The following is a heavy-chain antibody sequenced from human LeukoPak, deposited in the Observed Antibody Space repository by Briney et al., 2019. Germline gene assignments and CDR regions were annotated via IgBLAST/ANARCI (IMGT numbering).Heavy chain of an antibody. J-gene: IGHJ6*04. D-gene: IGHD3-10*02. V-gene: IGHV3-30*04. CDR3: AALGITMIGGV. CDR1: GFTFSSYA. Sequence: PGRSLRLSCAASGFTFSSYAMHWVRQAPGKGLEWVAVISYDGSNKYYADSVKGRFTISRDDAKNSLYLQMNSLRAEDTAVYYCAALGITMIGGVWGKGTTVTISS. CDR2: ISYDGSNK.